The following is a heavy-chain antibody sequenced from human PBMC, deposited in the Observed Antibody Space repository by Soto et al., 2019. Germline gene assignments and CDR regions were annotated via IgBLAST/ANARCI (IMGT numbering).Heavy chain of an antibody. J-gene: IGHJ4*02. CDR2: ISSSSSYI. V-gene: IGHV3-21*01. CDR1: GFTFSSYS. CDR3: ARVEGDFNDFDY. Sequence: GGSLRLSCAASGFTFSSYSMNWVRQAPGKGLEWVSSISSSSSYIYYADSVKGRFTISRDNAKNSLYLQMNSLRAEDTAVYYCARVEGDFNDFDYWGQGTLVTVSS. D-gene: IGHD3-3*01.